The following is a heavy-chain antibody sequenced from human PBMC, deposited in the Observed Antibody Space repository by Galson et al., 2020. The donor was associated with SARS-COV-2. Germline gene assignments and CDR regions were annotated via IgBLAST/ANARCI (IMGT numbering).Heavy chain of an antibody. Sequence: SETLSPTCAVYGGSFRGYYWSWLRHPPGTGLDCLGAINPGGSTNYNPSLKRRVPISVDTPKNHFSLKLSSVTAADTAVYYCAREENFFLVVTATRMCYFDYWGRGTLATVSS. J-gene: IGHJ4*02. D-gene: IGHD2-21*02. CDR2: INPGGST. V-gene: IGHV4-34*01. CDR3: AREENFFLVVTATRMCYFDY. CDR1: GGSFRGYY.